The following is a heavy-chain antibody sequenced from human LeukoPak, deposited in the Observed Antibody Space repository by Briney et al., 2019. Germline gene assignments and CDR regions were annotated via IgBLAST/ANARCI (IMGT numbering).Heavy chain of an antibody. J-gene: IGHJ4*02. Sequence: GGSLRLSCAASGFTFSSYAMHWVRQAPGKGLEWVAVISYDGSNKYYADSVKGRFTISRDNSKNTLYLQMNSLRAEDTAVYYCARDMAMVRGVINTWGQGTLVTVSS. V-gene: IGHV3-30-3*01. CDR1: GFTFSSYA. CDR2: ISYDGSNK. CDR3: ARDMAMVRGVINT. D-gene: IGHD3-10*01.